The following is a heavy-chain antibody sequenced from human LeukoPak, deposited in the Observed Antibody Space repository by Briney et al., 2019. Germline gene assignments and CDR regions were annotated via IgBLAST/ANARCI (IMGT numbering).Heavy chain of an antibody. J-gene: IGHJ4*02. CDR3: ARTGAYSGYDYCFDY. Sequence: GGSLRLSCAASGFTFSSYAMSWVRQAPGKGLEWVSAISGSGGSTYYADSVKGRFTISRDNSKNTLYLQMNSLRAEDTAVYYCARTGAYSGYDYCFDYWGQGTLVTVSS. V-gene: IGHV3-23*01. D-gene: IGHD5-12*01. CDR1: GFTFSSYA. CDR2: ISGSGGST.